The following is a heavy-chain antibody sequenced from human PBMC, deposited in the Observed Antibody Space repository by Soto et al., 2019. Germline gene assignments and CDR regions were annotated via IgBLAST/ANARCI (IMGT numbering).Heavy chain of an antibody. Sequence: GGSLRLSCAASGFTFSSYSMNWVRQAPGKGLEWVSSISSSSSYIYYADSVKGRFTISRDNAKNSLYLQMNSLRAEDTAVYYCARDLRIAAAGTASWGQGTLVTVSS. CDR3: ARDLRIAAAGTAS. CDR1: GFTFSSYS. J-gene: IGHJ5*02. CDR2: ISSSSSYI. V-gene: IGHV3-21*01. D-gene: IGHD6-13*01.